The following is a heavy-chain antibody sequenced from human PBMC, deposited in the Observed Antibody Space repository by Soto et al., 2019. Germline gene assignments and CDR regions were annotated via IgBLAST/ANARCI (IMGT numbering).Heavy chain of an antibody. Sequence: QVQLVQSGAELKKPGASVKVSCKASGYTFSNYDMNWVRQATGQGPEWIGWVNPNNGDTGYAQKCPGRVTLTTDIYTTTAYMELTSLRSEDTATCYWAKVTRKGSAIDFDYWGQGTLSTVSS. V-gene: IGHV1-8*01. CDR2: VNPNNGDT. CDR1: GYTFSNYD. J-gene: IGHJ4*02. CDR3: AKVTRKGSAIDFDY. D-gene: IGHD3-10*01.